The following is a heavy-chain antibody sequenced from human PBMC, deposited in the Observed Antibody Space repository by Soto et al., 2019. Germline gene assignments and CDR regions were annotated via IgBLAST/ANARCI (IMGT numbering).Heavy chain of an antibody. CDR2: IYYSGST. V-gene: IGHV4-59*01. CDR1: GGSISSYY. D-gene: IGHD1-26*01. Sequence: QVQLQESGPGLVKPSETLSLTCTVSGGSISSYYWSWIRQPPGKGLEWIGYIYYSGSTNYNPSLKSRVTISVDTSKNQFSLKLSSVTAADTAVYYCARDSAGTYYYYGMDVWGQGTTVTVSS. CDR3: ARDSAGTYYYYGMDV. J-gene: IGHJ6*02.